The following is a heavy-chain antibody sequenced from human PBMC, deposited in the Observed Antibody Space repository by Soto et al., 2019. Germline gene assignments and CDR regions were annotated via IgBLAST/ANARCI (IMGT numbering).Heavy chain of an antibody. V-gene: IGHV3-23*01. CDR2: ISGSGGSA. CDR1: GFTFSTYA. Sequence: PGGSLRLSCAASGFTFSTYAMSWVRQAPGKGLEWVSSISGSGGSAHYADSVKGRFTISRDNSKNTVYLQMNSLRAEDTAVYYCAKKSGTGMDVWGQGPRSPSP. CDR3: AKKSGTGMDV. D-gene: IGHD1-7*01. J-gene: IGHJ6*02.